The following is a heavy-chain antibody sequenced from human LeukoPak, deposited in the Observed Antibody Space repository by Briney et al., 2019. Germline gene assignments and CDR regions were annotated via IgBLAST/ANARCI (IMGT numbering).Heavy chain of an antibody. CDR1: GYSISSGYY. Sequence: SETLSLTCTVSGYSISSGYYWGWIRQPPGKGLERIGSIYHSGSTYYNPSLKSRVTISVDKSKNQFSLNLSSVTAADTAIYYCARDRDFTSSWAFDYWGQGALVTVSS. V-gene: IGHV4-38-2*02. CDR3: ARDRDFTSSWAFDY. J-gene: IGHJ4*02. CDR2: IYHSGST. D-gene: IGHD6-13*01.